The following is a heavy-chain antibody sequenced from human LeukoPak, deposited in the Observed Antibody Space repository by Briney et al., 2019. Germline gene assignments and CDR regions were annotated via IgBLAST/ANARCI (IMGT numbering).Heavy chain of an antibody. CDR2: ISSSGSTI. J-gene: IGHJ4*02. CDR1: GFTFSNYE. Sequence: GGSLRLSCAASGFTFSNYEMNWVRQAPGKGLEWVSYISSSGSTIYYADSVKGRFTISRDNAKNTLYLQMNSLRAEDTAAFYCGRGRPRGYSGYVIDYWGQGTPITVSS. V-gene: IGHV3-48*03. D-gene: IGHD5-12*01. CDR3: GRGRPRGYSGYVIDY.